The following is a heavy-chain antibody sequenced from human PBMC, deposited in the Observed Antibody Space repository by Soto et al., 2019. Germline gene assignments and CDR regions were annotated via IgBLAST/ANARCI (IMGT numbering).Heavy chain of an antibody. CDR2: ISGDGTYI. CDR1: GFSLRDNY. CDR3: AREFHRVGARPVTNWFDS. J-gene: IGHJ5*01. D-gene: IGHD1-26*01. Sequence: GGSLRLSCAASGFSLRDNYLTWVRQPPGQGLEWVSSISGDGTYIYYADSVRGRFIISRDSAKSSWSLQMDSLRVEDTAVYYCAREFHRVGARPVTNWFDSWVQGTLVTSPQ. V-gene: IGHV3-21*01.